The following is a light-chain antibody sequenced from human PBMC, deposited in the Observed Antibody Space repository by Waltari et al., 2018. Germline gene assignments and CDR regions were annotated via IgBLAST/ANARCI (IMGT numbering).Light chain of an antibody. CDR3: QQSEA. CDR1: QDVINF. V-gene: IGKV1-33*01. Sequence: QMTQSPSSLSASVGDRITISCQSSQDVINFINWYQQKPGKAPQLLIYDGATLTTGVPSRFSGSGSGTHFTLTINSLQPEDVGNYYCQQSEAFGKGTKVEIK. J-gene: IGKJ1*01. CDR2: DGA.